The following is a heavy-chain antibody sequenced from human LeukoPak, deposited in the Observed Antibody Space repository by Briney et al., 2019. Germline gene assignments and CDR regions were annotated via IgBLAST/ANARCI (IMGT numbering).Heavy chain of an antibody. Sequence: PGGSLRLSCAASGFTFSSYGMHWVRQAPGKGLEWVAFIRYDGSNKYYADSVKGRFTISRDNSKNTLYLQMNSLRAEDTAVYYCAKHGSGSYRSWFDPWGQGTLVTVSS. CDR1: GFTFSSYG. D-gene: IGHD3-10*01. CDR2: IRYDGSNK. V-gene: IGHV3-30*02. CDR3: AKHGSGSYRSWFDP. J-gene: IGHJ5*02.